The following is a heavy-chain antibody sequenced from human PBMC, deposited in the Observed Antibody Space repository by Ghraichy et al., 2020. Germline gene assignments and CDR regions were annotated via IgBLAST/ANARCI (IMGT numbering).Heavy chain of an antibody. Sequence: GGSLRLSCAASGFTFSSYAMSWVRQAPGKGLEWISAISGSGGSTYYADSVKGRFTISRDNSKNTLYLQMNSLRTEDTAVYYCAKGCLFSGSSHFDYWGQGTLVSVSS. CDR1: GFTFSSYA. D-gene: IGHD1-26*01. CDR3: AKGCLFSGSSHFDY. CDR2: ISGSGGST. V-gene: IGHV3-23*01. J-gene: IGHJ4*02.